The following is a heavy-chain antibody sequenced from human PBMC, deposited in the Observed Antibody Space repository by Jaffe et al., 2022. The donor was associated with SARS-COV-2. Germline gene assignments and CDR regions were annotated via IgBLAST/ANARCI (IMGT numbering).Heavy chain of an antibody. CDR2: ISSNGGST. CDR3: VKDTTGLSGPAPHYFDY. CDR1: GFTFSSYA. D-gene: IGHD1-26*01. Sequence: EVQLVESGGGLVQPGGSLRLSCSASGFTFSSYAMHWVRQAPGKGLEYVSAISSNGGSTYYADSVKGRFTISRDNSKNTLYLQMSSLRAEDTAVYYCVKDTTGLSGPAPHYFDYWGQGTLVTVSS. J-gene: IGHJ4*02. V-gene: IGHV3-64D*09.